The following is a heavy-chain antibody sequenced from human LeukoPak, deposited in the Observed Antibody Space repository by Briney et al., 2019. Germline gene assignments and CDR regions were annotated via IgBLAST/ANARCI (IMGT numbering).Heavy chain of an antibody. D-gene: IGHD2-15*01. J-gene: IGHJ5*02. CDR3: ARRVSATRWFDP. Sequence: GGSLRLSCAASGFTVGSNHMSWVRQAPGKGLVWVSRINSDGSTTNYADSVKGRFTISRDNAENTLYLQMNSLRVEDTAVYYCARRVSATRWFDPWGQGTLVTVSS. V-gene: IGHV3-74*01. CDR1: GFTVGSNH. CDR2: INSDGSTT.